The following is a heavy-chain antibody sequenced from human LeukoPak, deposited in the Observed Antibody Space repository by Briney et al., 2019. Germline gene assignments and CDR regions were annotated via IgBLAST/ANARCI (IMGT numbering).Heavy chain of an antibody. Sequence: GGSLRLSCAASGFTVSSNYMSWVRQAPGKGLEWVSVIYSGGSTYYADSVKGRFTISRDNSKNTLYLQMNSLRAEDTAVYYCANVWFGDPDHGMDVWGQGTTVTVSS. J-gene: IGHJ6*02. CDR1: GFTVSSNY. CDR2: IYSGGST. CDR3: ANVWFGDPDHGMDV. V-gene: IGHV3-66*01. D-gene: IGHD3-10*01.